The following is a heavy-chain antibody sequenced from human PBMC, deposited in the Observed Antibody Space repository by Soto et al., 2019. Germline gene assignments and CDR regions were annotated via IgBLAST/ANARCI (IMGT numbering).Heavy chain of an antibody. CDR1: GFTFSSYA. CDR2: ISGSGGRT. Sequence: PGGSLRLSCAASGFTFSSYAMSWVRQAPGKGLEWVSAISGSGGRTYYADSVKGRFTISRDNSKNTLYLQMNSLRAEDTAVYYCAKVGQDIVVLPAAHFDYWGQGTRVTVSS. V-gene: IGHV3-23*01. D-gene: IGHD2-2*01. J-gene: IGHJ4*02. CDR3: AKVGQDIVVLPAAHFDY.